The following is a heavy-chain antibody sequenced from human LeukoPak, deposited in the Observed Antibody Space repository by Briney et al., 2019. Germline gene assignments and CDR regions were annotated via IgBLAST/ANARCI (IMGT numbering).Heavy chain of an antibody. D-gene: IGHD5-12*01. CDR2: IYYSGST. V-gene: IGHV4-39*07. CDR1: GGSISSSSYY. Sequence: PSETLSLTCTASGGSISSSSYYWGWIRQPPGKGLEWIGSIYYSGSTYYNPSLKSRVTISVDTSKNQFSLKLSSVTAADTAVYYCARDGRERGSLFDYWGQGTLVTVSS. J-gene: IGHJ4*02. CDR3: ARDGRERGSLFDY.